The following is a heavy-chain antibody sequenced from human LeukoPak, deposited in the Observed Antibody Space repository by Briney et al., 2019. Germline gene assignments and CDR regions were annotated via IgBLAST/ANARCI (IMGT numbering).Heavy chain of an antibody. Sequence: SETLSLTCTVSGGSISSYYWSWIRQPAGKGLEWIGRIYTSGSTNYNPSLKSRVTMSVDTSKNQFSLKLSSVTAADTAVYYCARDFMTTVTTASEPLNYYGMDVWGQGTTVTVSS. V-gene: IGHV4-4*07. CDR2: IYTSGST. D-gene: IGHD4-17*01. J-gene: IGHJ6*02. CDR3: ARDFMTTVTTASEPLNYYGMDV. CDR1: GGSISSYY.